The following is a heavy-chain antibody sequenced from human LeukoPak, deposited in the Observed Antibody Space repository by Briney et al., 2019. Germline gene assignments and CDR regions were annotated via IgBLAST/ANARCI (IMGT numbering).Heavy chain of an antibody. CDR1: GGSISSSY. J-gene: IGHJ6*02. CDR3: ARDSSSWSGYYYGMDV. V-gene: IGHV4-59*01. Sequence: PSETLSLTCTVSGGSISSSYWSWIRQPPGKGLEWIGYIYYSGNTNYNPSLKSRVTISIDTSKNQFSLKLSSVTAADTAVYFCARDSSSWSGYYYGMDVWGQGTTVTVSS. D-gene: IGHD6-13*01. CDR2: IYYSGNT.